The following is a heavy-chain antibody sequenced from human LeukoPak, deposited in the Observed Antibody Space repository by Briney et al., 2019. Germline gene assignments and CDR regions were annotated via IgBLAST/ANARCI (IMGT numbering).Heavy chain of an antibody. CDR2: IKQDGSEK. D-gene: IGHD2-2*01. Sequence: GGSLRLSCAVSGFTFSNYWMSWVRQAPGKGREWVANIKQDGSEKYYVDSVKGRFTISRDNAKNSLYLQMNSLRAEDRAVYYCARDRCSSTSCFIDYWGQGTLVTVSS. J-gene: IGHJ4*02. V-gene: IGHV3-7*04. CDR3: ARDRCSSTSCFIDY. CDR1: GFTFSNYW.